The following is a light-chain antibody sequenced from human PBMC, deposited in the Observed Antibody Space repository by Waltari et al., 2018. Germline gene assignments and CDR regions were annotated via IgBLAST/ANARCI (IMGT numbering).Light chain of an antibody. CDR1: GSNLGAGYD. J-gene: IGLJ2*01. Sequence: QSVLTQSPSVSGAPGQRVSISCTGSGSNLGAGYDVHWYQQHPGKAPKLLISGTSTRPPGVPDRFFGSQSGTSASLAITALQAEDEAEYYCQSYDTSLSVVFGGGTKLTVL. CDR2: GTS. V-gene: IGLV1-40*01. CDR3: QSYDTSLSVV.